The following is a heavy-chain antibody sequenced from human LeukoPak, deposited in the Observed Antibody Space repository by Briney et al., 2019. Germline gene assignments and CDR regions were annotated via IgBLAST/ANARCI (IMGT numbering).Heavy chain of an antibody. CDR2: INHSGYT. CDR3: TRMTTGHDY. Sequence: PSETLSLTCAVSGVSFNDYYWSWVRQTPGKGLEWIGEINHSGYTNDSPSLKSRVTLSIDTSRKQFSLNLRSVAVADTGIYYCTRMTTGHDYWGQGTLVTVSS. V-gene: IGHV4-34*01. CDR1: GVSFNDYY. D-gene: IGHD4-17*01. J-gene: IGHJ4*02.